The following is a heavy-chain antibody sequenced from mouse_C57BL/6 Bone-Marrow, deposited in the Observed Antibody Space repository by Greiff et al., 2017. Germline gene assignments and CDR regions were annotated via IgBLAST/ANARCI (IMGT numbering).Heavy chain of an antibody. V-gene: IGHV1-66*01. CDR1: GYSFTSYY. J-gene: IGHJ1*03. D-gene: IGHD2-5*01. CDR3: ASPSYYSNWYFDV. Sequence: VQLQQSGPELVKPGASVKISCKASGYSFTSYYIHWVKQRPGQGLEWIGWIYPGSGNTKYNEKFKGKATLTADTSYSTAYMQLSSLTSEDSAVYYCASPSYYSNWYFDVWGTGTTVTVSS. CDR2: IYPGSGNT.